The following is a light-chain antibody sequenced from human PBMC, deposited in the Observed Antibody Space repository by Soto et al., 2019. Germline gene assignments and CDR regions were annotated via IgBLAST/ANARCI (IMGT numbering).Light chain of an antibody. CDR3: CSYSGSSTYPYV. CDR2: EGS. CDR1: SSDFGSYNV. V-gene: IGLV2-23*01. J-gene: IGLJ1*01. Sequence: QSALTQPASVSGSPGQSITISCTGTSSDFGSYNVVSWYQQHPGKAPKLMIYEGSKRPSGVSNRFSVSKSGNTASLTISGLQAEDEADYYCCSYSGSSTYPYVFGTGTKLTVL.